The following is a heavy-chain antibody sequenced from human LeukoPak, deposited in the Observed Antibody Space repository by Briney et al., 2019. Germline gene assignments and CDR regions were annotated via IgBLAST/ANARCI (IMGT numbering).Heavy chain of an antibody. CDR1: GFAFSNFA. CDR2: VSYEGTIK. Sequence: GGSLRLSCAASGFAFSNFAMHWVRQAPGKGLEWVAVVSYEGTIKYYSDSAKGRFTISRDNSNSLISLQMDNLTTEDTAVYYCAREKFDSWGQGTLVIVSP. J-gene: IGHJ5*01. V-gene: IGHV3-30*14. CDR3: AREKFDS.